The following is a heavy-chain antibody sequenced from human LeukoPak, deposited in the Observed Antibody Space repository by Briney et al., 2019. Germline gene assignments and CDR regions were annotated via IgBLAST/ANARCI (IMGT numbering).Heavy chain of an antibody. D-gene: IGHD2-8*01. J-gene: IGHJ4*01. Sequence: GGSLKLSCTASGFTFISYEMNWVRQAPGQGLEWVSYISSSGSTIYYADSVKSRFTISRDTAKSSVYLQMSSLRAEDTAVYYCAREAAGYCTSGVCYRFDYWGQGTLVTVSS. CDR1: GFTFISYE. V-gene: IGHV3-48*03. CDR3: AREAAGYCTSGVCYRFDY. CDR2: ISSSGSTI.